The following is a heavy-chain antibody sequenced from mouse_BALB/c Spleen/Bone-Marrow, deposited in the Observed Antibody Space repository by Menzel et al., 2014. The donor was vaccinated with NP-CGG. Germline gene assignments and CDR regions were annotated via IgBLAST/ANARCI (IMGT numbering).Heavy chain of an antibody. CDR1: GYTFTDYA. CDR3: ARRADSSGYVDAMDY. D-gene: IGHD3-2*01. Sequence: QVQLQQSGAELVGPGVSVKISCKGSGYTFTDYAMHWVKQSHAKSLEWIGVISTYYGDASYNQKFKGKATMTVDKSSSTAYMELARLTSEDSAIYYCARRADSSGYVDAMDYWGQGTSVTVSS. CDR2: ISTYYGDA. V-gene: IGHV1S137*01. J-gene: IGHJ4*01.